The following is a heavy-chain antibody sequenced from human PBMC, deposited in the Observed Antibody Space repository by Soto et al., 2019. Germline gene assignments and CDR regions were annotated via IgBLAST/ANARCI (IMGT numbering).Heavy chain of an antibody. J-gene: IGHJ1*01. CDR1: GITFSTYR. CDR2: IKSDGTVT. V-gene: IGHV3-74*01. Sequence: PGGSLRLSCVVSGITFSTYRMHWVRQAPGKGLGWVSHIKSDGTVTHYTDSVRGRFIISRDNAKNTLFLQMNRLRAEDTAVYYCERKNYDFGSVFYLYFGARGPVVPVSS. CDR3: ERKNYDFGSVFYLYF. D-gene: IGHD3-3*01.